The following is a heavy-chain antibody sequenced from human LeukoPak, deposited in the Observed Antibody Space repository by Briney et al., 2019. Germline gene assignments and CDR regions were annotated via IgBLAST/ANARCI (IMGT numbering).Heavy chain of an antibody. D-gene: IGHD6-19*01. Sequence: ASVKVSCKASGNTFSNYGISWVRQAPGQGLERMGIINPSGGSTSYAQKFQGRVTMTRDTSTSTVYMELSSLRSEDTAVYYCAREDSSGWYVFDYSGQGTLVTVSS. V-gene: IGHV1-46*01. CDR1: GNTFSNYG. CDR3: AREDSSGWYVFDY. CDR2: INPSGGST. J-gene: IGHJ4*02.